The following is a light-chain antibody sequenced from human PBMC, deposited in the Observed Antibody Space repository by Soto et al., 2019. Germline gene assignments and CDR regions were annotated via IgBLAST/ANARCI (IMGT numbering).Light chain of an antibody. CDR2: EVS. Sequence: QSALAQPASVSLCPGQSITISCTGTSSDVGAYNYVSWYQQQSGKAPKLMIHEVSNRPSGVSNRFSGSKSGNTASLTISGLQAEDEADYYCSSYTTSRAYVFGIGTKVTVL. V-gene: IGLV2-14*01. CDR1: SSDVGAYNY. J-gene: IGLJ1*01. CDR3: SSYTTSRAYV.